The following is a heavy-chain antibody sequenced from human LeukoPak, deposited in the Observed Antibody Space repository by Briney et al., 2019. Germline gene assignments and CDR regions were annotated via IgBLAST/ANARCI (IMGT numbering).Heavy chain of an antibody. CDR3: ARVGQGEWFFDL. D-gene: IGHD1-26*01. CDR1: GFIFSNYW. Sequence: GGSLRLPCAASGFIFSNYWMHWVRQAPGKGLVWVSRIKTDGSTITYADSVKGRFTISRDNAMNTLYLQMDSLGAEDTAVYYCARVGQGEWFFDLWGRGTLVTASS. J-gene: IGHJ2*01. CDR2: IKTDGSTI. V-gene: IGHV3-74*01.